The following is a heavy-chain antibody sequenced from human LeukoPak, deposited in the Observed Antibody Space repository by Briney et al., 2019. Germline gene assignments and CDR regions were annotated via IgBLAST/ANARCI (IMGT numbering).Heavy chain of an antibody. V-gene: IGHV1-18*01. CDR2: ISAYNGNT. CDR3: ARDGRVYYDSSGPGGY. CDR1: GYTFTSYG. Sequence: ASVKVSCKASGYTFTSYGISWVRQAPGEGLEWMGWISAYNGNTSYAQKLQGRVTMTTDTSTSTAYMELRSLRSDDTAVYYCARDGRVYYDSSGPGGYWGQGTLVTVSS. J-gene: IGHJ4*02. D-gene: IGHD3-22*01.